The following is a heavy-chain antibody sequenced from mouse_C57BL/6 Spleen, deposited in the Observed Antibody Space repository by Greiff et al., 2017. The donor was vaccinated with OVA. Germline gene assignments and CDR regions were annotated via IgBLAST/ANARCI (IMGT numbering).Heavy chain of an antibody. J-gene: IGHJ3*01. Sequence: EVKLMESGEGLVKPGGSLKLSCAASGFTFSSYAMSWVRQTPEKRLEWVAYISSGGDYIYYADTVKGRFTISRDNARNTLYLQMSSLKSEDTAMYYCTRDGDYGSSPAWFAYWGQGTLVTVSA. CDR2: ISSGGDYI. CDR1: GFTFSSYA. CDR3: TRDGDYGSSPAWFAY. V-gene: IGHV5-9-1*02. D-gene: IGHD1-1*01.